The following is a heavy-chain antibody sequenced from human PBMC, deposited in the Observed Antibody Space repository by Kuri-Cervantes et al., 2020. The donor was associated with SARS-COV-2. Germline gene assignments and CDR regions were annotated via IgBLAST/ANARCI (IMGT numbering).Heavy chain of an antibody. Sequence: GGSLRLSCAASGFTFSSYAMSWVHQAPGKGLEWVSAISGSGGSTYYADSVKGRFTISRDNSKNTLYLQMNSLRAEDTAVYYCAKFYRDTVVVPAARGFYFDYWGQGTLVTVSS. CDR2: ISGSGGST. J-gene: IGHJ4*02. CDR1: GFTFSSYA. CDR3: AKFYRDTVVVPAARGFYFDY. D-gene: IGHD2-2*01. V-gene: IGHV3-23*01.